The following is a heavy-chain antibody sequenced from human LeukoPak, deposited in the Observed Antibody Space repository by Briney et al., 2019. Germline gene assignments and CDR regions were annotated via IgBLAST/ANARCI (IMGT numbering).Heavy chain of an antibody. V-gene: IGHV4-28*01. Sequence: NPSDTLSLTCAVSGYSISSSNWWGWIRQPPGKGLEWIGYIYYSGSTYYNPSLKSRVTMSVDTSKNQFSLKLSSVTAVDTAVYYCARTPENDGVLHALTDWGQGTLVTVSS. J-gene: IGHJ4*02. CDR2: IYYSGST. CDR3: ARTPENDGVLHALTD. D-gene: IGHD2-8*01. CDR1: GYSISSSNW.